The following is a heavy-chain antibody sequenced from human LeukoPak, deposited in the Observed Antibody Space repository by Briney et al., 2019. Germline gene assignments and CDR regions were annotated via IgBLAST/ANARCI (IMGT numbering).Heavy chain of an antibody. J-gene: IGHJ4*02. CDR3: ARLLRLYYYDSSGYLDY. D-gene: IGHD3-22*01. CDR2: ISGSGGST. CDR1: GFTFSNYA. V-gene: IGHV3-23*01. Sequence: GGSLRLSCAASGFTFSNYAMSWVRQAPGKGLEWVSGISGSGGSTYYADSVKGRFTISRDNSKNTLYLQMNSLRAEDTAVYYCARLLRLYYYDSSGYLDYWGQGTLVTVSS.